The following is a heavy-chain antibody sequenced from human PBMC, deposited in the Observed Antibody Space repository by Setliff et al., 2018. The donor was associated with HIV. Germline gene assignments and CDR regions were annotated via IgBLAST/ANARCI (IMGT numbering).Heavy chain of an antibody. CDR2: IYYSGST. Sequence: SETLSLTCAVSGYSISSGYYWGWIRQPPGKGLEWIGYIYYSGSTYYNPSLKSRVTISVDTSKNQFSLKLSSVTAADTAVYYCAREAHRHYFDYWGQGTLVTVSS. CDR1: GYSISSGYY. J-gene: IGHJ4*02. V-gene: IGHV4-30-4*08. CDR3: AREAHRHYFDY.